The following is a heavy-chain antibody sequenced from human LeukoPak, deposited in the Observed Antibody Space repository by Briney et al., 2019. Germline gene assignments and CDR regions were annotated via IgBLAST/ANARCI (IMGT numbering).Heavy chain of an antibody. CDR3: ARVQPHRIYYDDSDYPTRNDY. D-gene: IGHD3-22*01. Sequence: ASVKVSCKAPGYIFTSYGISWVRQAPRQGLEWMGWISVYNGNTNYVQKFQDRVTMTTDTSTSTAYMELRSLRSDDTAVYYCARVQPHRIYYDDSDYPTRNDYWGQGTLVTVSS. V-gene: IGHV1-18*01. CDR1: GYIFTSYG. J-gene: IGHJ4*02. CDR2: ISVYNGNT.